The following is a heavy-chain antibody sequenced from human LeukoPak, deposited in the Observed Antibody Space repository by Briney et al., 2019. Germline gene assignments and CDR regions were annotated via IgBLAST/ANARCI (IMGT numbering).Heavy chain of an antibody. J-gene: IGHJ5*02. CDR3: ARDATFHSSSWYGATGNWFDP. Sequence: ASVRVSCKASGYTFTSYAMHWVRQAPGQRLEWMGWINAGNGNTKYSQKFQGRVTIARDTSATTAYMELSSLRSGDTAMYYCARDATFHSSSWYGATGNWFDPWGQGTLVTVSS. CDR1: GYTFTSYA. D-gene: IGHD6-13*01. CDR2: INAGNGNT. V-gene: IGHV1-3*01.